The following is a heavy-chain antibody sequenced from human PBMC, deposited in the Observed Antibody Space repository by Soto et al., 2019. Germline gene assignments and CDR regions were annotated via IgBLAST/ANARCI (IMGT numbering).Heavy chain of an antibody. V-gene: IGHV3-74*01. J-gene: IGHJ4*02. Sequence: EVQLVESGGGVVQPGGSLRLSCAASGFALSGYWMHWVRQPAGKGLMWVSRINSDGSDTSSADSVKGRFTISRDNAKNALYLQMNSLRVDDTAVYYCVRGAPYDFWGQGVQVTVSS. CDR1: GFALSGYW. CDR2: INSDGSDT. D-gene: IGHD3-10*01. CDR3: VRGAPYDF.